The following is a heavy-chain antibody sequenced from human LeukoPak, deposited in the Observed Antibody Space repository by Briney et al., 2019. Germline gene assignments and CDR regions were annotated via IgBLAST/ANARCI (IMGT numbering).Heavy chain of an antibody. V-gene: IGHV1-69*13. CDR3: ARDYYYDSSGRDAFDI. CDR2: IIPIFGTA. CDR1: GGTFSSYA. J-gene: IGHJ3*02. D-gene: IGHD3-22*01. Sequence: GASVKVSCKASGGTFSSYAISWVRQAPGQGLEWMGGIIPIFGTANYAQKFQGRVTITADESTSTAYMELSSLRSEDTAVYYCARDYYYDSSGRDAFDIWGQGTMVTVSS.